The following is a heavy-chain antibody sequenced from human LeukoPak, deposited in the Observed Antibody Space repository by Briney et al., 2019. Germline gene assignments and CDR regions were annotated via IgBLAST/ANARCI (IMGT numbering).Heavy chain of an antibody. Sequence: GGSLRLSCAASGFTSSSYSMNWVRQAPGKGLEWVSSIGSSSSYIYHADSLKGRFTISRDSARNSLYLQMNSLRAEDTAVYYCASGGDRDYTDVWGKGTTVTVSS. CDR2: IGSSSSYI. V-gene: IGHV3-21*01. D-gene: IGHD3-16*02. J-gene: IGHJ6*03. CDR3: ASGGDRDYTDV. CDR1: GFTSSSYS.